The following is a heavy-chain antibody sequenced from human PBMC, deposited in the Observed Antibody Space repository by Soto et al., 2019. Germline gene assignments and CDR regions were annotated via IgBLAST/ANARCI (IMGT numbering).Heavy chain of an antibody. CDR2: IYYSGST. Sequence: QVQLQESGPGLVKPSQTLSLTCTVSGGSISSGAYYWSWVRQHPGKGLEWIGFIYYSGSTYFSPPLKSRFTIPVDTSKNHFSLKLSSVPAADTAMYYWERATLPALYAFDFWGQGTMVTVSS. D-gene: IGHD1-26*01. CDR3: ERATLPALYAFDF. V-gene: IGHV4-31*03. CDR1: GGSISSGAYY. J-gene: IGHJ3*01.